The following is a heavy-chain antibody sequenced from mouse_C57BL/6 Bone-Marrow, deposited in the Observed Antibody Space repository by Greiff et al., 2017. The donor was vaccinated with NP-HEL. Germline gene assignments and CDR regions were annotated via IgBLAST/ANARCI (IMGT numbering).Heavy chain of an antibody. CDR1: GYTFTDYY. CDR2: INPNNGGT. D-gene: IGHD4-1*01. Sequence: EVKLQQSGPELVKPGASVKISCKASGYTFTDYYMNWVKQSHGKSLEWIGDINPNNGGTSYNQKFKGKATLTVDKSSSTAYMELRSLTSEDSAVYYCAGTAWFAYWGQGTLVTVSA. CDR3: AGTAWFAY. V-gene: IGHV1-26*01. J-gene: IGHJ3*01.